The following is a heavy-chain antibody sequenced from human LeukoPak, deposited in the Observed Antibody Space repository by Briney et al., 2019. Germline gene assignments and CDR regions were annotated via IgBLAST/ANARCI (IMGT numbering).Heavy chain of an antibody. V-gene: IGHV4-59*08. Sequence: PSETLSLTCTVSGGSISSYYWSWIRQPPGKGLEWIGYIYYSGSTNYNPSLKSRVTISVDTSKNQFSLKLSSVTAADTAVYYCARLSSGSSSWYDIDYWCQGTLVTVSS. D-gene: IGHD6-13*01. CDR3: ARLSSGSSSWYDIDY. CDR2: IYYSGST. CDR1: GGSISSYY. J-gene: IGHJ4*02.